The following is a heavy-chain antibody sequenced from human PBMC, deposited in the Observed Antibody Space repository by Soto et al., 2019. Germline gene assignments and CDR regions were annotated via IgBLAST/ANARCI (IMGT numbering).Heavy chain of an antibody. CDR3: AKDPSTGSADY. J-gene: IGHJ4*02. V-gene: IGHV3-23*01. D-gene: IGHD3-9*01. Sequence: PGGSLRLSCTASGFILSNYAMNWVRQAPGKGLEWVSTLSKDGANEHYADSVKGRFTISRDGSKSTLYLQMNSLRAEDTAMYYCAKDPSTGSADYWGQGTQVTVSS. CDR1: GFILSNYA. CDR2: LSKDGANE.